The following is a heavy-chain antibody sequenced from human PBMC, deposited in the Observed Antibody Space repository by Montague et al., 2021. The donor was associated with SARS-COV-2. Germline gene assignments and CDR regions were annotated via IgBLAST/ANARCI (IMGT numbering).Heavy chain of an antibody. CDR3: AGGYLDVWSGNHYGMDV. CDR2: LSGSSTHK. D-gene: IGHD3-3*01. Sequence: SLRLSCAASGFTFSNYFMNWVRQAPGQGLEWVSSLSGSSTHKYYSDSLKGRFTISRDNAKNSLYLQINSLRAEDTAVYYCAGGYLDVWSGNHYGMDVWSQGTTVTVSS. CDR1: GFTFSNYF. V-gene: IGHV3-21*01. J-gene: IGHJ6*02.